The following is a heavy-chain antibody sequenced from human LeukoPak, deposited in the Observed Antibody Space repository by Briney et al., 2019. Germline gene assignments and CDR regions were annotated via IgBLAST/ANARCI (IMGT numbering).Heavy chain of an antibody. J-gene: IGHJ4*02. D-gene: IGHD6-19*01. CDR1: GFTFGDHP. CDR3: TRAAVADTPQYYFDY. Sequence: QSGGSLRLSCTASGFTFGDHPMSWFRQAPGKGPEWISFIRIKSYGETTEYAASVKGRFTISRDDSKSIAYLQMNSLKTEDTAVYYCTRAAVADTPQYYFDYWGQGTLVTVSS. CDR2: IRIKSYGETT. V-gene: IGHV3-49*03.